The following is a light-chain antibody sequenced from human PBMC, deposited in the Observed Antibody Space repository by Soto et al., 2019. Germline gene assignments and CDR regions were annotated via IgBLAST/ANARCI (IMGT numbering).Light chain of an antibody. CDR2: GAS. J-gene: IGKJ1*01. V-gene: IGKV3-20*01. CDR3: QQYGSSPRA. CDR1: QSVSSNF. Sequence: EIGLTQSPGTLSLSPGERAALSCRAGQSVSSNFLAWYQQKPGQAPRLLIYGASSRASGIPDRFSGSGSGTDFTLTISRLEPEDFAVYYCQQYGSSPRAFGQGTKVEI.